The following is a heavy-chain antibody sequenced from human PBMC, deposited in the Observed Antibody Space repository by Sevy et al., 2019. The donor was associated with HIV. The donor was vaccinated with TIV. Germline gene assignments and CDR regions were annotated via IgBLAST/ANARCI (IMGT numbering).Heavy chain of an antibody. CDR1: GFIFSSYS. D-gene: IGHD3-10*01. CDR2: ISSSSSYI. CDR3: ARDLTPDYYGSGSYYPWFDP. J-gene: IGHJ5*02. Sequence: GGSLRLSCAASGFIFSSYSMNWVRQAPGKGLEWVSSISSSSSYIYYADSVKGRFTISRDNAKNSLYLQMNSLRAEDTAVYYCARDLTPDYYGSGSYYPWFDPWGQGTLVTVSS. V-gene: IGHV3-21*01.